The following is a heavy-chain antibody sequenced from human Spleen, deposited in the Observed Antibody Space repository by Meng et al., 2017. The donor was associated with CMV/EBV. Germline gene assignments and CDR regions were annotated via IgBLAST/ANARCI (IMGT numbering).Heavy chain of an antibody. J-gene: IGHJ3*01. D-gene: IGHD6-19*01. CDR2: VNKDETET. CDR1: GFTFSSYW. CDR3: TRVRSGWSYDAFDV. Sequence: GESLKISCAASGFTFSSYWMHWVRQAPGKGLVWVSRVNKDETETRYADSVKGRFTISRDNAKNTLYLQMSNVRAEDTAVYFCTRVRSGWSYDAFDVWGQGTMVTVSS. V-gene: IGHV3-74*01.